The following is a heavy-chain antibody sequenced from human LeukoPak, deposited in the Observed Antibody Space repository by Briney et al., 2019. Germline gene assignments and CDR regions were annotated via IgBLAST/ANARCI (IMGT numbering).Heavy chain of an antibody. J-gene: IGHJ4*02. CDR3: ARGITIFGVVIIYYFGY. Sequence: GASVKVSCKASGYTFTGYYMHWVRQAPGQGLEWMGWINPNSGGTNYAQKFQGGVTMTRDTSISTAYMELSRLRSDDTAVYYCARGITIFGVVIIYYFGYWGQGTLVTVSS. V-gene: IGHV1-2*02. CDR2: INPNSGGT. CDR1: GYTFTGYY. D-gene: IGHD3-3*01.